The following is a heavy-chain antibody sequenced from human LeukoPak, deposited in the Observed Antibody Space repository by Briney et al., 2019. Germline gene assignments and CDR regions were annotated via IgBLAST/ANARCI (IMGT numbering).Heavy chain of an antibody. CDR3: AKDSLWRKLGPAAFDI. D-gene: IGHD1-7*01. CDR1: GFTFSSYA. V-gene: IGHV3-30-3*01. CDR2: ISYDGSNK. Sequence: PGGSLRLSCAASGFTFSSYAMHWVRQAPGKGLEWVAVISYDGSNKYYADSVKGRFTISRDNSKNTLYLQMNSLRAEDTAVYYCAKDSLWRKLGPAAFDIWGQGTMVTVSS. J-gene: IGHJ3*02.